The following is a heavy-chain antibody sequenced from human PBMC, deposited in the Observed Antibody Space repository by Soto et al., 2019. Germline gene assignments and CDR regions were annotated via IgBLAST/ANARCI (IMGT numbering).Heavy chain of an antibody. CDR1: GGSISRGGYY. D-gene: IGHD5-12*01. V-gene: IGHV4-31*03. J-gene: IGHJ5*02. Sequence: QVQLQESGPGLVKPSQTLSLTCTVSGGSISRGGYYWSWIRQHPGEGLEWIGYIYYSGSTYYNPSLKSRVTISVDTSKNQFSLKLSSVTAADTAVYYCASSPSGLNWFDPWGQGTLVTVSS. CDR3: ASSPSGLNWFDP. CDR2: IYYSGST.